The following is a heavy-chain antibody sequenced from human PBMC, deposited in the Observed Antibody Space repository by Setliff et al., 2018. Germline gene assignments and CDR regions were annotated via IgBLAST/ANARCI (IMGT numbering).Heavy chain of an antibody. CDR1: GFTFGAYS. D-gene: IGHD2-15*01. CDR3: SRGDCSGGPCDTDVYYHCMDV. V-gene: IGHV3-21*01. J-gene: IGHJ6*03. CDR2: IDISSRHR. Sequence: GESLKISCSASGFTFGAYSMNWVRQAPGKGLEWVSSIDISSRHRFYAASVRDRFTISRDNAKNILYLQMNSLRGEDTAVYYCSRGDCSGGPCDTDVYYHCMDVWGKGTTVTVSS.